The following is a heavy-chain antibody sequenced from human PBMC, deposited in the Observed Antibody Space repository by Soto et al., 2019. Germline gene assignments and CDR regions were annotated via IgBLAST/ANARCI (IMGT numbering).Heavy chain of an antibody. J-gene: IGHJ6*02. CDR2: ISGGGGST. CDR1: GCTFSSYA. D-gene: IGHD3-16*01. CDR3: AKVSLGDTIITDYYYYCMDV. Sequence: PWGSLRLSCAASGCTFSSYAMSWVRQAPRKGLEWVSAISGGGGSTYYADSVKGRVTISRDNSKNTLYLQMNSLRAEDTAVYYCAKVSLGDTIITDYYYYCMDVWGQGTTVTVSS. V-gene: IGHV3-23*01.